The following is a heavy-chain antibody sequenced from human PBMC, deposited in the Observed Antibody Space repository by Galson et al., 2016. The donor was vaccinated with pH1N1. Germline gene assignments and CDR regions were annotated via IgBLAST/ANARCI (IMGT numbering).Heavy chain of an antibody. CDR1: DYMFSSYA. CDR2: ISGYNGNA. J-gene: IGHJ4*02. V-gene: IGHV1-18*01. CDR3: ARPTMTGHIDY. Sequence: SVKVSCKASDYMFSSYAITWVRQAPGQGLEWMGTISGYNGNANYAQNFQGRITLTTDTSTRTAFMELRSLRPDDTAVYYCARPTMTGHIDYWGQGTLVTVSA. D-gene: IGHD4-17*01.